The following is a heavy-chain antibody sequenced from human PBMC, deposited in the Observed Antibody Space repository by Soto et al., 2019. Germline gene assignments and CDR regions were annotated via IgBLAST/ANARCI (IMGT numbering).Heavy chain of an antibody. CDR3: ARSSIAARYYYYGMDV. CDR1: GDSVSSNSAA. J-gene: IGHJ6*02. CDR2: TYYRSKWYN. D-gene: IGHD6-6*01. V-gene: IGHV6-1*01. Sequence: PSQTLSLTCAISGDSVSSNSAAWNWIRQSPSRGLEWLGRTYYRSKWYNDYAVSVKSRITINPDTSKNQFSLQLNSVTPEDTAVYYCARSSIAARYYYYGMDVWGQGXTVTVYS.